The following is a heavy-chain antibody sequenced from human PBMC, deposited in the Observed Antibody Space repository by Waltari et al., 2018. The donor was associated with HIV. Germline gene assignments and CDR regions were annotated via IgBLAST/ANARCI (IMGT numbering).Heavy chain of an antibody. CDR3: ARASSITHAFDI. CDR1: GFTFSSYA. J-gene: IGHJ3*02. D-gene: IGHD3-10*01. V-gene: IGHV3-30*04. Sequence: QVQLVESGGGVVQPGRSLRLSCAASGFTFSSYAMHWVRQAPGKGLGWVAVISYDGSNKYYADSVKGRFTISRDNSKNTLYLQMNSLRAEDTAVYYCARASSITHAFDIWGQGTMVTVSS. CDR2: ISYDGSNK.